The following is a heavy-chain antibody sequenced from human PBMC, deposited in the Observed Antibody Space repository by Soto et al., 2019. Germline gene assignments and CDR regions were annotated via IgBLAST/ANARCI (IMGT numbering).Heavy chain of an antibody. Sequence: PVGSLRLSCAASVLTFSSYAMSCVRQAPGKGLEWVSAISGSGGSTFYADSVKGRFTISRDNSKNTLFLQMNSLRAEDTAVYYCAGRITVAGTLAYWGQGTLVTVSS. CDR2: ISGSGGST. CDR1: VLTFSSYA. CDR3: AGRITVAGTLAY. V-gene: IGHV3-23*01. J-gene: IGHJ4*02. D-gene: IGHD6-19*01.